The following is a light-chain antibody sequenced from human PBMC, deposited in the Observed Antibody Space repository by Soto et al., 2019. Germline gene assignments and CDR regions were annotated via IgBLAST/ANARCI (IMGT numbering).Light chain of an antibody. V-gene: IGLV2-11*01. CDR2: DAS. CDR3: CSYAGSFTWV. J-gene: IGLJ3*02. Sequence: QSALTQPRSVSGSPGQSVTISCTGTTGDVGDYNFVSWYQLHPGKAPKLIIYDASKRPSGVPDRFSASKSGNTASLTISGLQAEDEADYYCCSYAGSFTWVFGGGTQLTVL. CDR1: TGDVGDYNF.